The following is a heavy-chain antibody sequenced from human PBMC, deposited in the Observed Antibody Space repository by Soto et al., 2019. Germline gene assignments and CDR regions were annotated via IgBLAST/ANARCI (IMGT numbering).Heavy chain of an antibody. D-gene: IGHD5-12*01. CDR1: GGTFSSYA. CDR2: IIPIFGTA. J-gene: IGHJ4*02. Sequence: ASVKVSCKASGGTFSSYAISWVRQAPGQGLEWMGGIIPIFGTANYAQKFQGRVTITADKSTSTAYMELSSLRSEDTAVYYCARECRDGYKFPPGPYYFDYWGQGTPVTVSS. CDR3: ARECRDGYKFPPGPYYFDY. V-gene: IGHV1-69*06.